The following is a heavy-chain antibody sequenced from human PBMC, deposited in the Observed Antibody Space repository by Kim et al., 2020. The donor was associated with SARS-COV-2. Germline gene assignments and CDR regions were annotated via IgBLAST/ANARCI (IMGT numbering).Heavy chain of an antibody. V-gene: IGHV4-31*02. D-gene: IGHD5-12*01. CDR3: ARNSGYDRGPFDY. Sequence: IPSLTSRVTISVDTSKNRFALKLSSVTAADTAVYYCARNSGYDRGPFDYWGQGTLVTVSS. J-gene: IGHJ4*02.